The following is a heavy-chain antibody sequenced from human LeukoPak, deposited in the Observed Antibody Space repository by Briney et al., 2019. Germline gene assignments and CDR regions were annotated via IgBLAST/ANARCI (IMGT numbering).Heavy chain of an antibody. CDR1: GFTFSSYG. CDR2: IWYDGSNK. J-gene: IGHJ4*02. D-gene: IGHD3-3*01. CDR3: AKDTEYDFWSGYYTPAFDY. Sequence: GASLRLSCAASGFTFSSYGMHWVRQAPGQGLEWMAVIWYDGSNKYYADSVKGRVTISRDNSKNTLYLQMNSLRAEDTAVYYCAKDTEYDFWSGYYTPAFDYWGQGTLVTV. V-gene: IGHV3-33*06.